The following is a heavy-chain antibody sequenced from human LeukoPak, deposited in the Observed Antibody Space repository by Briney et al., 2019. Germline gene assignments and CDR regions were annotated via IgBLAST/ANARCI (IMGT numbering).Heavy chain of an antibody. CDR3: AKEGDTALVTGYFDL. CDR2: IIPIFGTA. D-gene: IGHD5-18*01. Sequence: GASVKVSCKASGGTFGSYVISLVRQAPGQGLEWMGGIIPIFGTAHYAQKFQGRLTITADESTSTVYMEMSSLRSEDTAMYYRAKEGDTALVTGYFDLWGRGTLVTVSS. CDR1: GGTFGSYV. V-gene: IGHV1-69*13. J-gene: IGHJ2*01.